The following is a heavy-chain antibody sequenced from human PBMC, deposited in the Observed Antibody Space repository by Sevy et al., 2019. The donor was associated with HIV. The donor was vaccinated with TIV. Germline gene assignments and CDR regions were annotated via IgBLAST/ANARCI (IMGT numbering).Heavy chain of an antibody. D-gene: IGHD1-20*01. J-gene: IGHJ4*02. CDR3: AREQITVSKPDYFDS. CDR1: GFTFSNYW. CDR2: INQDGSEK. V-gene: IGHV3-7*01. Sequence: GGSLRLSCAASGFTFSNYWMSWVRQAPGKGLECVANINQDGSEKYYLDSVKGRFIVSRVNAKNSLYLQMNSLRAEDSAVYYCAREQITVSKPDYFDSWGQGTLVTVSS.